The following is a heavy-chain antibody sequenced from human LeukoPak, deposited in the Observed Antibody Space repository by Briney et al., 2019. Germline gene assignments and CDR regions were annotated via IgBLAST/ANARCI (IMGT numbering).Heavy chain of an antibody. V-gene: IGHV4-34*01. CDR2: INHSGST. J-gene: IGHJ3*02. Sequence: PSETLSLTCAVYGGSFSGYYWSWIRQPPGKGLEWIGEINHSGSTNYNPSLKSRVTISVDTSKNQFSLKLSSVTAADTAVYYCARGRRQQLVQNAFDIWGQGTMVTVSS. D-gene: IGHD6-13*01. CDR3: ARGRRQQLVQNAFDI. CDR1: GGSFSGYY.